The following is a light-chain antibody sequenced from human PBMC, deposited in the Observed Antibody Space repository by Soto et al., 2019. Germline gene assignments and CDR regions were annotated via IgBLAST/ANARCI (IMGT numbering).Light chain of an antibody. J-gene: IGKJ1*01. V-gene: IGKV1-5*03. Sequence: DIPMTQSPSTLSASVGDRVTITCRASQSISSWLAWYQQKPGKAPKLLLYKASSLESGVPSRFSGSGSGTEFTLSISSLQPDDFAPYYCQQYNSYPWTFGQGTKVEIK. CDR2: KAS. CDR1: QSISSW. CDR3: QQYNSYPWT.